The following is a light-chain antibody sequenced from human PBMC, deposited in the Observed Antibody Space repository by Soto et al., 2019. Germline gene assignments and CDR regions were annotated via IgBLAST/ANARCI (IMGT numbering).Light chain of an antibody. CDR1: QSVSSSY. J-gene: IGKJ5*01. Sequence: EIVWTQSPGTLSLSPGERATLSCRGSQSVSSSYLAWYQQKPGQAPRLLIYGASSRATGIPDRFSRSGSGTDFTLTISRLEPEDFAVYYCQQYGSSPSIPFGQGTRLEIK. CDR3: QQYGSSPSIP. V-gene: IGKV3-20*01. CDR2: GAS.